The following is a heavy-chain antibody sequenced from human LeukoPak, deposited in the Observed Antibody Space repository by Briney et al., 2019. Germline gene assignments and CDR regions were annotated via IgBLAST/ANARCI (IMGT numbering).Heavy chain of an antibody. V-gene: IGHV3-23*01. CDR2: TSSSDAGT. J-gene: IGHJ4*02. CDR1: GFTLSTYA. CDR3: AKDRDYYDSSGYYYPYYFDY. D-gene: IGHD3-22*01. Sequence: PGGSLRLSCAASGFTLSTYAMSWVRETPGKGLEWVAATSSSDAGTYHADSVRGRFTISRDNSKHTLYLQMNSLRAEDTAVYYCAKDRDYYDSSGYYYPYYFDYWGQGTLVTVSS.